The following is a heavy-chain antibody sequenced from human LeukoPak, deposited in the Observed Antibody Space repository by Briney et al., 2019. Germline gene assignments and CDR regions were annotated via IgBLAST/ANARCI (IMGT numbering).Heavy chain of an antibody. CDR1: GASVSSSNYY. CDR2: IYYSGST. J-gene: IGHJ4*02. D-gene: IGHD5-24*01. CDR3: ARGYGRDGYRTLDY. Sequence: SETLSLTCTVSGASVSSSNYYWSWIRQPPGKGLEWIGYIYYSGSTNYNPSLKSRVTISVDTSKNQFSLKLSSVTAGGTAVYYCARGYGRDGYRTLDYWGQGTLVTVS. V-gene: IGHV4-61*01.